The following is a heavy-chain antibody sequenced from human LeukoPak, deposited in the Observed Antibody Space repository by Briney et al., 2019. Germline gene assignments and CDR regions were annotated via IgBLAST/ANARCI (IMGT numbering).Heavy chain of an antibody. V-gene: IGHV5-51*01. J-gene: IGHJ4*02. Sequence: GESLKISFKGSGSRFTSYWIGWVRQMPGKGLVWMGIIYPGDSDTRYSPSFQGQVTISADKSISTAYLQWSSLNASDTAMYYCAALVGYCSGGSCYPGNWGQGTLVTVSS. CDR3: AALVGYCSGGSCYPGN. CDR2: IYPGDSDT. CDR1: GSRFTSYW. D-gene: IGHD2-15*01.